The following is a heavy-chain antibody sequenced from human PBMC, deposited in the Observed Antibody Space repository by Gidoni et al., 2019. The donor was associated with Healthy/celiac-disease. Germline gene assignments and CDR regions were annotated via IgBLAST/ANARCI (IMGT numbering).Heavy chain of an antibody. J-gene: IGHJ4*02. Sequence: QVQLQQWGAGLLKPSETLSLTCAVYGGSFSGDYWSWIRQPPGKGLEWLGEINHSGSTNYNPSLKSRVTISVDTSKNQFSLKLSSVTAADTAVYYCARQWATGYQPAVFDYWGQGTLVTVSS. CDR2: INHSGST. V-gene: IGHV4-34*01. D-gene: IGHD3-9*01. CDR1: GGSFSGDY. CDR3: ARQWATGYQPAVFDY.